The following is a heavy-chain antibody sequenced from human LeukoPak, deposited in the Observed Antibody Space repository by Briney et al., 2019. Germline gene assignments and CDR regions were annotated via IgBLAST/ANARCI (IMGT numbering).Heavy chain of an antibody. CDR2: MSSIGTTK. V-gene: IGHV3-11*04. D-gene: IGHD6-13*01. J-gene: IGHJ6*03. CDR1: GFPFSDYY. Sequence: KAAGSLTLSCAASGFPFSDYYISWIRQTPGKALEWVSYMSSIGTTKYYAESVKGRFTISRHNAKNSLYLEMNSLRADDTAVYYCARLRYNRSWSDYYCYMDVWGKGTTVIVSS. CDR3: ARLRYNRSWSDYYCYMDV.